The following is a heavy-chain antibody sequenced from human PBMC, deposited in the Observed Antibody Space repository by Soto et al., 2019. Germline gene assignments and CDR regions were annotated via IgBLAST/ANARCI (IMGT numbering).Heavy chain of an antibody. Sequence: GGSLRLSCAGSGFPFCDFAMSWVRQGPWKGLDGISEISVSGVSSDYADSVKGRFTISSDNSKTTLFLQMNSLRGEDTAIYYCAKSTRPYTSGLPDYYDLGGPGTLVNLSS. J-gene: IGHJ4*02. CDR3: AKSTRPYTSGLPDYYDL. V-gene: IGHV3-23*01. D-gene: IGHD6-19*01. CDR2: ISVSGVSS. CDR1: GFPFCDFA.